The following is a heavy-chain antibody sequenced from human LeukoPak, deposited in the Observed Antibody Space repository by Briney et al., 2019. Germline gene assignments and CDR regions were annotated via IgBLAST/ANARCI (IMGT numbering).Heavy chain of an antibody. CDR3: AKDNLYGDYYFDY. CDR1: GFTFSSYA. Sequence: PGGSLRLSCADSGFTFSSYAMSWARQAPGKGLEWVSAICGRGGSTYYADSVKGRLTISRDNSKNTLYLEMNSLRAEETAVYYCAKDNLYGDYYFDYWGQGTLVTVSS. D-gene: IGHD4-17*01. CDR2: ICGRGGST. J-gene: IGHJ4*02. V-gene: IGHV3-23*01.